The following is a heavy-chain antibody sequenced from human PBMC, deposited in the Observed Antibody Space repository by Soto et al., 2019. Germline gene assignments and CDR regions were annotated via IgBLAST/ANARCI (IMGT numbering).Heavy chain of an antibody. CDR2: YHSGGST. Sequence: QVQLQESGSGLVKPSQSLSLTCTVSGVSLNTADTWWSWIRQSPGKGLEFIGYYHSGGSTYYDASVSSRVIISADTSNSQLSLKLSSVTVADTAVYFCVRSRQMESGNDYGLDVWGQGTTVTVSS. D-gene: IGHD1-1*01. J-gene: IGHJ6*02. CDR1: GVSLNTADTW. CDR3: VRSRQMESGNDYGLDV. V-gene: IGHV4-30-4*01.